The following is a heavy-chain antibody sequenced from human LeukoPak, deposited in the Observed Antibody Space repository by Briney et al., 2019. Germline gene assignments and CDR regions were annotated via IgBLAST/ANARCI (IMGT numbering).Heavy chain of an antibody. V-gene: IGHV1-69*13. CDR2: IIPIFGTA. CDR1: GGTFSSYA. D-gene: IGHD6-19*01. J-gene: IGHJ4*02. Sequence: SVKVSCKASGGTFSSYAISWVRQAPGQGLEWMGGIIPIFGTANYAQKFQGRVTITADESTSTAYMELSSLRSEDTAVYCCASIAVAGRFDYWGQGTLVTVSS. CDR3: ASIAVAGRFDY.